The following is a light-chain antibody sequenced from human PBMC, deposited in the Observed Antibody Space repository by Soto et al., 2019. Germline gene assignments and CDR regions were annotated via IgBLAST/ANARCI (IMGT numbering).Light chain of an antibody. CDR1: QSVDTW. CDR2: DAS. Sequence: DIQMTQSPSTLSASVGDRVTITCRASQSVDTWLAWYQRKPGKAPKLLIYDASNLENGVPSRFSGSGSRTEFTLTINSLQPDDFATYSCQQYNSYSPGTFGQATKVDIK. V-gene: IGKV1-5*01. J-gene: IGKJ1*01. CDR3: QQYNSYSPGT.